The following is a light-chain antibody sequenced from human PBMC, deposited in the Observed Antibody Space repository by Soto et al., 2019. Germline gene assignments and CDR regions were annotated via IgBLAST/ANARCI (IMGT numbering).Light chain of an antibody. V-gene: IGKV1-39*01. Sequence: DIQMTQSPSSLSASVGDRVTITCRASQSISDSLNWYQQKPGKAPNLLIYAASSLQSGVPSRFSGSGSETDFTLTISSLQPEDFATYSCQQSYSTTWTFGQGTKVDIK. CDR2: AAS. CDR1: QSISDS. CDR3: QQSYSTTWT. J-gene: IGKJ1*01.